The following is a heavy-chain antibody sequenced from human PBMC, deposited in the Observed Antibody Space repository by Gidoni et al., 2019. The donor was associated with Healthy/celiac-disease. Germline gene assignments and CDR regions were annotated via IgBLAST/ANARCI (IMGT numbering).Heavy chain of an antibody. V-gene: IGHV4-61*02. CDR1: GGSISRGSYY. D-gene: IGHD5-18*01. J-gene: IGHJ4*02. CDR3: AREGQLWLHGYFDY. CDR2: IYTSGST. Sequence: QVQLQESGPGLVKPSQTLSLTCTVSGGSISRGSYYWSWIRQPAGKGLEWIGRIYTSGSTNYNPSLKSRVTMSVDTSKNQFSLKLSSVTAADTAVYYCAREGQLWLHGYFDYWGQGTLVTVSS.